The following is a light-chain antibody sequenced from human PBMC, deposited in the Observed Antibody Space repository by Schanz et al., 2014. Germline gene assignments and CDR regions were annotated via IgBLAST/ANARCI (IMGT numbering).Light chain of an antibody. CDR1: QSVSSID. J-gene: IGKJ4*01. Sequence: EIVLTQSPGALSLSPGDRATLSCRASQSVSSIDLAWYQQKPGQAPRLLIHGASSRATGIPARFSGSGAGTDFTFTISSLESEDFAVYYCQQYGCSPLTFGRGTKVEIK. CDR2: GAS. V-gene: IGKV3-20*01. CDR3: QQYGCSPLT.